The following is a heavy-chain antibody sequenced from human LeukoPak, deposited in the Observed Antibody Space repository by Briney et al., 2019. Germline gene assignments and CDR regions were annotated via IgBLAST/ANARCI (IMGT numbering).Heavy chain of an antibody. J-gene: IGHJ6*02. V-gene: IGHV4-34*01. CDR2: INHSGST. Sequence: SETLSLTCAVYGGSFSGYYWSWIRQPPGKGLGWIGEINHSGSTNYNPSLKSRVTISVDTSKNQFSLKLSSVTAADTAVYYCAREKSPWGRYYYYYYGMDVWGQGTTVTVSS. CDR3: AREKSPWGRYYYYYYGMDV. D-gene: IGHD3-16*01. CDR1: GGSFSGYY.